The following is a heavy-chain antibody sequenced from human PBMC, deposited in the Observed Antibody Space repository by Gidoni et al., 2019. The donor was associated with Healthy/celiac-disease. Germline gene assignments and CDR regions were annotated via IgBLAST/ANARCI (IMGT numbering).Heavy chain of an antibody. CDR3: AKVRRWRWDPPHAFDI. D-gene: IGHD1-26*01. CDR1: GFTFSSYS. CDR2: ISGSGGST. J-gene: IGHJ3*02. Sequence: EVPLLESGGGLVQPGGSLRLSCAASGFTFSSYSMSWFRQAPGKGLEWVSAISGSGGSTYYADPVKGRFTISRDNSKNTLYLQMNSLRAEDTAVYYCAKVRRWRWDPPHAFDIWGQGTMVTVSS. V-gene: IGHV3-23*01.